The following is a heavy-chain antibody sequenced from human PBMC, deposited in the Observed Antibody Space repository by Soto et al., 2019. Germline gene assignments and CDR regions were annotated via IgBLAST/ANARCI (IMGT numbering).Heavy chain of an antibody. CDR1: GGSVNGYY. D-gene: IGHD3-22*01. V-gene: IGHV4-34*01. Sequence: SETLSLTCAVYGGSVNGYYWNWIRQPPGKGLEWIGEINHSGSTNYNPSLKSRVTISVDTSKNQFSLKLSSVTAADTAVYYCARTPQYYYDRGVVQHWGQGTLVTVSS. J-gene: IGHJ1*01. CDR3: ARTPQYYYDRGVVQH. CDR2: INHSGST.